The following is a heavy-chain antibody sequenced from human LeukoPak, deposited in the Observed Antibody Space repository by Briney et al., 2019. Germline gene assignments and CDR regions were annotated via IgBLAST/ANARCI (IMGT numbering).Heavy chain of an antibody. D-gene: IGHD6-13*01. CDR3: ARGRVGSSWSFDY. J-gene: IGHJ4*02. CDR2: INHSGST. CDR1: GGSFSGYY. V-gene: IGHV4-34*01. Sequence: SETLSLTCAVYGGSFSGYYWSWIRQPPGKRLEWIGEINHSGSTNYNPSLKSRVTISVDTSKNQFSLKLSSVTAADTAVYYCARGRVGSSWSFDYWGQGTLVTVSS.